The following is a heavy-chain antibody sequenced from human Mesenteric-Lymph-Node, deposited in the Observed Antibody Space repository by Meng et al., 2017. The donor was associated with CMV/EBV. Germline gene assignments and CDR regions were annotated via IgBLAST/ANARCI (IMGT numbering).Heavy chain of an antibody. CDR3: VHTGRVGGIISKRGDFDY. J-gene: IGHJ4*02. D-gene: IGHD3-10*01. CDR1: SLSNSGVG. CDR2: IYWDGDK. V-gene: IGHV2-5*02. Sequence: SLSNSGVGVGWIRQPPGKALECLAFIYWDGDKRYSPSLKTRLTITKDTSKNQVVLSMANMDPVDTATYYCVHTGRVGGIISKRGDFDYWGQGTLVTVSS.